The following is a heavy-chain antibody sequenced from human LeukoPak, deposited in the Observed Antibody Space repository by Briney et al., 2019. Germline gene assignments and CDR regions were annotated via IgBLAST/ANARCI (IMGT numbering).Heavy chain of an antibody. CDR3: AKDLGDSSGFYGDY. CDR1: GYSVSSGYY. CDR2: ISGSGAST. V-gene: IGHV3-23*01. J-gene: IGHJ4*02. D-gene: IGHD3-22*01. Sequence: ETLSLTCTVSGYSVSSGYYWGWIRQPPGKGLEWVSAISGSGASTNYADSVKGRFTISRDNSKNTLYLQMNSLRAEDTAVYYCAKDLGDSSGFYGDYWGQGTLVTVSS.